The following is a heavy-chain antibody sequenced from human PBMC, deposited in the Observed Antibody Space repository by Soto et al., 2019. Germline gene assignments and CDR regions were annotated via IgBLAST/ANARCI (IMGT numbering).Heavy chain of an antibody. Sequence: VKVSCKASGYTFTSYYMHWVRQAPGQGLEWMGWISAYNGNTNYAQKLQGRVTMTTDTSTSTAYMELRSLRSDDTAVYYCARDTLYSSSWYDNWGQGTLVTVSS. CDR2: ISAYNGNT. CDR3: ARDTLYSSSWYDN. CDR1: GYTFTSYY. D-gene: IGHD6-13*01. J-gene: IGHJ4*02. V-gene: IGHV1-18*04.